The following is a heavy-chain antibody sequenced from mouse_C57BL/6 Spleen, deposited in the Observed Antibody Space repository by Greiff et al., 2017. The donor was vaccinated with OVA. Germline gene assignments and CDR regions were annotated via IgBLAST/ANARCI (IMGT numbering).Heavy chain of an antibody. CDR2: ISDGGSYT. J-gene: IGHJ3*01. CDR1: GFTFSSYA. Sequence: EVKLVESGGGLVKPGGSLKLSCAASGFTFSSYAMSWVRQTPEKRLEWVATISDGGSYTYYPDNVKGRFTISRDNAKNNLYLQMSHLKSEDTAMYYCASHGGSMAYWGQGTLVTVSA. V-gene: IGHV5-4*03. CDR3: ASHGGSMAY.